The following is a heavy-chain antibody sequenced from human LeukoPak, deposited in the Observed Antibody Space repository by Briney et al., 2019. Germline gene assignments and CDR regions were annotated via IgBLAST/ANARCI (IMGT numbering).Heavy chain of an antibody. D-gene: IGHD5-24*01. Sequence: GGSLRLSCAASGFTSSRHWIHWVRQAPGKGLVWISYIDSDGSDTTYADSVKGRFTISRDNAKNAVYLRMNSLRVDDTAVYYCARDGDGAIALDYWGQGTLVTVSS. J-gene: IGHJ4*02. CDR2: IDSDGSDT. CDR3: ARDGDGAIALDY. CDR1: GFTSSRHW. V-gene: IGHV3-74*03.